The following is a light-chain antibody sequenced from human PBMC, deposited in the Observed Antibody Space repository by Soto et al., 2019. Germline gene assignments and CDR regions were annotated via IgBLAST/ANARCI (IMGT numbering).Light chain of an antibody. V-gene: IGLV2-14*01. J-gene: IGLJ1*01. CDR1: SSDVGGHNS. CDR2: DVS. CDR3: SLYTSENTYV. Sequence: QSVLTQPASVSGSPGQSITISCTGTSSDVGGHNSVSWYRQDPGKAPKLMIYDVSNRPSGVSDRFSGSKSGNTASLTISGLQAADEADYYCSLYTSENTYVFGTGTKVTVL.